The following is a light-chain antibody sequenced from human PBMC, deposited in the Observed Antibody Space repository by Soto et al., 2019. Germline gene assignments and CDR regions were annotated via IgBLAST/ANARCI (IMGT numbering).Light chain of an antibody. CDR1: QSVSSY. V-gene: IGKV3-11*01. J-gene: IGKJ3*01. CDR2: DAS. CDR3: QQRSNWPPEFT. Sequence: EIVLTQSPATLSLSPGERATLSCRASQSVSSYLAWYQQKPGQAPRLLIYDASNGATGIPPRFSGSGSGTDFTLTISSLEPEDFAVYYCQQRSNWPPEFTFGPGTKVNIK.